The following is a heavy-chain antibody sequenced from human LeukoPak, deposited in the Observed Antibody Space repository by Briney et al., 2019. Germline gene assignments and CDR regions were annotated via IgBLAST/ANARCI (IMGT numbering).Heavy chain of an antibody. CDR1: GGSISGYY. Sequence: PSETLSLTCTVSGGSISGYYWSWSRQPPGKGVEWIGNLYYMRGAWYKSSLKSRVTTSVDTSRNEFSLKLSSVTAAYTAVYYCARAEGTITAVGTIDYWGQGTLVTVSS. CDR3: ARAEGTITAVGTIDY. CDR2: LYYMRGA. D-gene: IGHD6-13*01. V-gene: IGHV4-59*01. J-gene: IGHJ4*02.